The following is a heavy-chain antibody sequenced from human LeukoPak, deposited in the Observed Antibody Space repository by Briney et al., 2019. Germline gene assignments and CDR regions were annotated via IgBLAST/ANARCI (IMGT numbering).Heavy chain of an antibody. CDR2: ISGSGGST. CDR3: ARVIRAAPGKGYFDY. Sequence: GGSLRLSCAASGFTFDNYWMIWVRQAPGKGLEWASSISGSGGSTYHADSVKGRFTISRDSSKNTLYLQMNSLRAEDTAIYYCARVIRAAPGKGYFDYWGQGTLVTVSS. CDR1: GFTFDNYW. J-gene: IGHJ4*02. D-gene: IGHD6-13*01. V-gene: IGHV3-23*01.